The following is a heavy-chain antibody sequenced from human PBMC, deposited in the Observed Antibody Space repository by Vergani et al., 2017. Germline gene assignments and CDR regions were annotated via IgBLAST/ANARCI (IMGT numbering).Heavy chain of an antibody. CDR3: ARARKYRFGVVWENWFDP. CDR2: MNGDGETI. J-gene: IGHJ5*02. V-gene: IGHV3-74*01. Sequence: EVELVESGGGLVQPGGSLRLSCAASGFTFNEYWMHWARHVPGKGLVWVSGMNGDGETISYADSVKGRFTISRDNAKNTLFLQMNSLRAEDTAVYYCARARKYRFGVVWENWFDPWGQGTLVTVSS. D-gene: IGHD3-3*01. CDR1: GFTFNEYW.